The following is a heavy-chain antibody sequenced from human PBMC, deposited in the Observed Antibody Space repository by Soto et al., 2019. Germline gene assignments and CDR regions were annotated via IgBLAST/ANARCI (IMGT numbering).Heavy chain of an antibody. CDR2: ISYSGST. V-gene: IGHV4-30-4*01. Sequence: SETLSLSCAVSGGSISSGDYYWSWIRQPPGKGLEWIGYISYSGSTYYNPSLKSRVFISVDTSKNQFSLKLSSVTAADTAVYYCARDPGDGWFDPWGQGTLVTVYS. J-gene: IGHJ5*02. CDR1: GGSISSGDYY. CDR3: ARDPGDGWFDP.